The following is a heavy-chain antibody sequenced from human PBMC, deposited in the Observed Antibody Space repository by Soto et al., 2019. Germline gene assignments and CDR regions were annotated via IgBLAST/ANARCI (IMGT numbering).Heavy chain of an antibody. V-gene: IGHV4-59*08. CDR1: GGSISGHY. J-gene: IGHJ6*03. CDR3: ARGPYYDLIWNYYYMDV. D-gene: IGHD3-16*01. CDR2: IYYSGRT. Sequence: QVQLQESGPGLVKPSETLSLSCNVSGGSISGHYWSWVRQTPGKGLEWIGYIYYSGRTNYNPSLTIRVTISVDTSKNHFSLRLTSVTAADTAVYYCARGPYYDLIWNYYYMDVWGKGTTVTVSS.